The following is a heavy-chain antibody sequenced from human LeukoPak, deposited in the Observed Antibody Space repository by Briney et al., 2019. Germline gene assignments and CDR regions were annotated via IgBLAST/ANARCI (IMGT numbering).Heavy chain of an antibody. D-gene: IGHD3-10*01. V-gene: IGHV4-34*01. CDR2: INHSGST. CDR1: GGSFSGYY. J-gene: IGHJ2*01. Sequence: TSSETLSLTCAVYGGSFSGYYWSWIRQPPGKGLEWIGEINHSGSTNYNPSLKSRVTISVDTSKNQFSLKLNSVTAADTAVYYCARSGRVYMVRGAAPFDPWGRGTLVTVSS. CDR3: ARSGRVYMVRGAAPFDP.